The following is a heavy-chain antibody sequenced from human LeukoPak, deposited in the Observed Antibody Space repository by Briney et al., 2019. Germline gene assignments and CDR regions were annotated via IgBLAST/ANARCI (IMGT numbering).Heavy chain of an antibody. CDR3: ARAPAAISYYGMDV. CDR1: GYTFTGYY. CDR2: INPNSGGT. D-gene: IGHD2-2*02. J-gene: IGHJ6*02. Sequence: ASVKVSCKASGYTFTGYYMHWVRQAPGQGLEWMGWINPNSGGTNYAQKFQGWVTMTRDTSISTAYMELSRLRSDDTAVYYCARAPAAISYYGMDVWGQGTTVTVSS. V-gene: IGHV1-2*04.